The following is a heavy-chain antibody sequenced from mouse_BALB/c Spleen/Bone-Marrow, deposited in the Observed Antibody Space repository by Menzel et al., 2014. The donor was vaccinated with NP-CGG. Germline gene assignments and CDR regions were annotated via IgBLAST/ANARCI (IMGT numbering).Heavy chain of an antibody. J-gene: IGHJ4*01. D-gene: IGHD2-2*01. CDR3: ARYGYCYAMDY. CDR2: IWAGGST. CDR1: GFSLTSYG. V-gene: IGHV2-9*02. Sequence: VQLVESGPGLVAPSQSLSITCTVSGFSLTSYGVHWVRQPPGKGLEWLGVIWAGGSTNYNSALMSRLSISKDNSKSXVFLKMNSLQTDDTAMYYCARYGYCYAMDYWGQGTSVTVSS.